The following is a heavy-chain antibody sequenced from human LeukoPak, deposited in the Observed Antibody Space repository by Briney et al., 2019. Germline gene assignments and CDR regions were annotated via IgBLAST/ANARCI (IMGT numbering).Heavy chain of an antibody. CDR3: ARDIGTWPNSLFDY. V-gene: IGHV3-33*01. Sequence: PGGSLRLSCAASGFIFSNYGFHGVRQAPGKGLEWVALIWSDGSKKYYTDSVKGRFTISRDDSKNTLFLQMNSLRAEDMAVYYCARDIGTWPNSLFDYWGQGNLVTVSS. D-gene: IGHD4-23*01. CDR1: GFIFSNYG. J-gene: IGHJ4*02. CDR2: IWSDGSKK.